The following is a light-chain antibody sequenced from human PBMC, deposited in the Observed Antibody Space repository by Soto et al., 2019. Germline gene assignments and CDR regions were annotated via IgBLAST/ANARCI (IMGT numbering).Light chain of an antibody. CDR1: QSISSY. Sequence: DLQMTQSPSSLSASVGDRVTITCRASQSISSYLNWYQQKPGKAPKLLIYAASSLQSGVPSRFSGSGSGTDFTLTISSLQPEDFATYYCQHSYSTPPWTFGQGTKLEIK. J-gene: IGKJ2*01. V-gene: IGKV1-39*01. CDR2: AAS. CDR3: QHSYSTPPWT.